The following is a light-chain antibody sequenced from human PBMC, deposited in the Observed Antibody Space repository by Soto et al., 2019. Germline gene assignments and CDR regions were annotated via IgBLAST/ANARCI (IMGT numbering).Light chain of an antibody. Sequence: VLTQSPGTLSLSPGERATLSCRASERISSNFLAWYQQRPGQAPRLLICGASTRASGIPDRFSGSGSGTDFALTISRLEPEDFAVYYCQQYGTSPFTFGPGTTVEIK. V-gene: IGKV3-20*01. CDR2: GAS. CDR3: QQYGTSPFT. CDR1: ERISSNF. J-gene: IGKJ3*01.